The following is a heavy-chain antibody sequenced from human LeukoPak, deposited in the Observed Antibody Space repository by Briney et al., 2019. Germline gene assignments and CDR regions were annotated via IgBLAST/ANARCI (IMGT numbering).Heavy chain of an antibody. Sequence: PGGSLRLSCAASGFTFSSYAMSWVRQAPGKGLEWVSTIVNSGGSTYYADSVKGRFTISKDNSKNTVYLQMNSLRAEDTAVYYCAKDIHGDYGGLDYWGQGTLVTVSS. CDR2: IVNSGGST. CDR3: AKDIHGDYGGLDY. CDR1: GFTFSSYA. J-gene: IGHJ4*02. D-gene: IGHD4-17*01. V-gene: IGHV3-23*01.